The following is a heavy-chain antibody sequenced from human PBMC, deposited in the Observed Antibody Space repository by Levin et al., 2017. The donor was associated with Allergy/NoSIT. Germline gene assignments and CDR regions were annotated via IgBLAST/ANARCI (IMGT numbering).Heavy chain of an antibody. CDR1: GFTFSNYW. Sequence: GGSLRLSCAASGFTFSNYWMHWVRQAPGKGLVWVSHINSDGSNTNYADSVKGRFTISRDNARNTLYLQMNSLRAEDTAVYYCARGGCSSTSCLDNWGQGILVTVSS. CDR3: ARGGCSSTSCLDN. V-gene: IGHV3-74*01. D-gene: IGHD2-2*01. J-gene: IGHJ4*02. CDR2: INSDGSNT.